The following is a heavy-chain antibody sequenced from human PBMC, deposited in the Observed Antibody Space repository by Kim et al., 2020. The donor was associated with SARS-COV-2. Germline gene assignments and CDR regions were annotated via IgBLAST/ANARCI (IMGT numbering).Heavy chain of an antibody. Sequence: GGSLRLSCAASGFTFSSYGMHWVRQAPGKGLEWVAVISYDGSNKYYADSVKGRFTISRDNSKNTLYLQMNSLRAEDTAVYYCARAEVVVAATALNYYYYG. CDR2: ISYDGSNK. CDR1: GFTFSSYG. D-gene: IGHD2-15*01. J-gene: IGHJ6*01. CDR3: ARAEVVVAATALNYYYYG. V-gene: IGHV3-33*05.